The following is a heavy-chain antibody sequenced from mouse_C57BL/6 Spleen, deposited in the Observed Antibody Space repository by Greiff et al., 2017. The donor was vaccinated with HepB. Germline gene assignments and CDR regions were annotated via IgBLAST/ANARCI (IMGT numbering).Heavy chain of an antibody. Sequence: QVQLKQPGTELVKPGASVKLSCKASGYTFTSYWMHWVKQRPGQGLEWIGNINPSNGGTNYNEKFKSKATLTVDKSSSTAYMQLSSLTSEDSAVYYCARSLITTVVATRGLAYWGQGTLVTVSA. V-gene: IGHV1-53*01. CDR1: GYTFTSYW. CDR3: ARSLITTVVATRGLAY. D-gene: IGHD1-1*01. CDR2: INPSNGGT. J-gene: IGHJ3*01.